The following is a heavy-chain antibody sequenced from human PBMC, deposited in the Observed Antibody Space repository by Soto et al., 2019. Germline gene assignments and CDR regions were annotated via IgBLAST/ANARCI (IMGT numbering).Heavy chain of an antibody. D-gene: IGHD3-22*01. J-gene: IGHJ4*02. CDR2: ISGSGGST. CDR3: AKVCGYYDSPGYFDY. CDR1: GFTFSSYA. Sequence: PGGSLRLSCAASGFTFSSYAMSWVRQAPGKGLEWVSAISGSGGSTYYADSVKGRFTISRDNSKNTLYLQMNSLRAEDTAVYYCAKVCGYYDSPGYFDYWGQGTLVTVSS. V-gene: IGHV3-23*01.